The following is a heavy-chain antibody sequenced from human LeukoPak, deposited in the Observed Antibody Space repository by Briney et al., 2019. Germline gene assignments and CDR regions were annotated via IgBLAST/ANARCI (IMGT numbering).Heavy chain of an antibody. J-gene: IGHJ4*02. V-gene: IGHV1-2*02. CDR2: INPNSGGT. Sequence: ASVKVSCKASGYTFTGYYMHWVRQAPGQGLEWMGWINPNSGGTNYAQKFQGRVTMTRDTSISTAYMELSRLRSDDTAVYYCARVPATHYYFDYWGQGTLVTVSS. CDR1: GYTFTGYY. CDR3: ARVPATHYYFDY. D-gene: IGHD1-26*01.